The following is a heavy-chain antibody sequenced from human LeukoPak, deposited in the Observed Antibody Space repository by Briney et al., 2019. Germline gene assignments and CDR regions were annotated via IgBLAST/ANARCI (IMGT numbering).Heavy chain of an antibody. CDR3: ERVRGVVVPAAPSDYYYGMDV. J-gene: IGHJ6*02. Sequence: PSETLSLTCTVSGGSVSSGGYYWSWIRQPPGKGLEWIGYIYYSGSTNYNPSLKSRVTISVDTSKNQFSLKLSSVTAADTAVYYCERVRGVVVPAAPSDYYYGMDVWGQGTTVTVSS. CDR2: IYYSGST. D-gene: IGHD2-2*01. V-gene: IGHV4-61*08. CDR1: GGSVSSGGYY.